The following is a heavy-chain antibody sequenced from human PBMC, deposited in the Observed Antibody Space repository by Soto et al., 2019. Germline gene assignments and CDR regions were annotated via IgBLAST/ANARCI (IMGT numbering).Heavy chain of an antibody. CDR3: ARDPSTVNKLIGVWFDP. CDR1: GDTFGRFA. V-gene: IGHV1-69*13. Sequence: SVKVSCKASGDTFGRFAINWVRQAPGQGLEWMGGIKPISDTTTYAQRFQGRVTFTADASTSTVYMELSSLRSEDTAMYYCARDPSTVNKLIGVWFDPWGQGTLVTVSS. D-gene: IGHD4-4*01. J-gene: IGHJ5*02. CDR2: IKPISDTT.